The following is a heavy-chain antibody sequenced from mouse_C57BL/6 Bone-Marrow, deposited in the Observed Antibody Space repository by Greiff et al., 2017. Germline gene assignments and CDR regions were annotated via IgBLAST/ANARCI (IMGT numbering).Heavy chain of an antibody. J-gene: IGHJ4*01. V-gene: IGHV1-64*01. Sequence: QVQLQQPGAELVKPGASVKLSCKASGYTFTSYWMHWVKQRPGQGLEWIGMIHPNSGSTTYNEKFKSKATLTVDKSSSTAYMQLSSLTSEDSAVYYCAKNPSYYYGSSYYYAMDYWGQGTSVTVSS. CDR2: IHPNSGST. CDR3: AKNPSYYYGSSYYYAMDY. CDR1: GYTFTSYW. D-gene: IGHD1-1*01.